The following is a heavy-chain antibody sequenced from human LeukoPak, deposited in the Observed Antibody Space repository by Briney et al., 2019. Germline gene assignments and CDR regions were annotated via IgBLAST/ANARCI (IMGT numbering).Heavy chain of an antibody. CDR1: GGSISSYY. CDR2: IYYSGST. D-gene: IGHD6-19*01. V-gene: IGHV4-59*01. J-gene: IGHJ5*02. Sequence: PSETLSLTCTVSGGSISSYYWSWIRQPPGKGLEWIGYIYYSGSTNYNPSLKSRVTISVDTSKNQFSLKLSSVTAADTAVYYCARAGRAVAGYEGDIWFDPWGQGTLVTVSS. CDR3: ARAGRAVAGYEGDIWFDP.